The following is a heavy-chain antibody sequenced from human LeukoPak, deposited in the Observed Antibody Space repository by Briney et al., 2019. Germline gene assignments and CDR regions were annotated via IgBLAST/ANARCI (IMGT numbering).Heavy chain of an antibody. CDR2: AYYRSKWYI. Sequence: SQTLSLTCAISGDSVSGSPAVWNWIRQSPSRGLEWLGRAYYRSKWYIEYAESVKGRITITPDTSKNQFSLHLNSVTPEDTAVYYCASGAVRGGTNFDYWGPGTLVTVSS. D-gene: IGHD3-10*01. V-gene: IGHV6-1*01. CDR1: GDSVSGSPAV. CDR3: ASGAVRGGTNFDY. J-gene: IGHJ4*02.